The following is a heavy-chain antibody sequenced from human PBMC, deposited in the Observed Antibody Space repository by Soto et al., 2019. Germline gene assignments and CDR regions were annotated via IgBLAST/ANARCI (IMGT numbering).Heavy chain of an antibody. J-gene: IGHJ4*02. CDR3: ARVSVSGVVFMTYYCDF. V-gene: IGHV4-4*02. D-gene: IGHD3-3*01. CDR1: GGSVTNSYW. CDR2: IYLTGST. Sequence: SETLSLTCAVSGGSVTNSYWWSWVRQAPGKGLEWIGEIYLTGSTNYNPSLKSRLTISLDKSKNQFSLKLNSVTAADTAVYYCARVSVSGVVFMTYYCDFWGQGTRVTVSS.